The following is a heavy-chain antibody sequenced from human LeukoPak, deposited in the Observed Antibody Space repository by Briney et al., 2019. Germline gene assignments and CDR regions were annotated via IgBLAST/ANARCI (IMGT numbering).Heavy chain of an antibody. J-gene: IGHJ4*02. D-gene: IGHD2-8*01. CDR2: ISYDGSNK. V-gene: IGHV3-30*04. CDR3: AKEYCSNSVCHSLDY. Sequence: GGSLRLSCAASGFTFSSYAMHWVRQAPGKGLEWVAVISYDGSNKYYADSVKGRFTFSRDNSKNTLYLQMNSLRAEDTAVYYCAKEYCSNSVCHSLDYWGQGTLVTVSS. CDR1: GFTFSSYA.